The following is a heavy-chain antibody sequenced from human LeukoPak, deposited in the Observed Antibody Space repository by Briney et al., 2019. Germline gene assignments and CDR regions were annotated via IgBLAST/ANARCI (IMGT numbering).Heavy chain of an antibody. CDR2: ISSSGSTK. V-gene: IGHV3-11*01. Sequence: SIGDYRWSWIRQAPGKGLEWVSYISSSGSTKYYADSVQGRFTISRDNAKNSLYLQMNSLRAEDTAVYYCARSRPEWELLHYWGQGTLVTVSS. D-gene: IGHD1-26*01. CDR1: SIGDYR. CDR3: ARSRPEWELLHY. J-gene: IGHJ4*02.